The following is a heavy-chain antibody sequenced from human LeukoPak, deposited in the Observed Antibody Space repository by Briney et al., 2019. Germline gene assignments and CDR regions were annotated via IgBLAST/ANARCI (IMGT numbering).Heavy chain of an antibody. J-gene: IGHJ2*01. CDR1: GYTFTSYY. V-gene: IGHV1-46*01. CDR3: ARGIWEMATIPYWYFDI. CDR2: INPSGGST. Sequence: ASVKVSCKASGYTFTSYYMHWVRQAPGQGLEWMGIINPSGGSTSYAQKFQGRVTMTRDMSTSTVYMELSSLRSEDTAVYYCARGIWEMATIPYWYFDIWGRGTLVTVSS. D-gene: IGHD5-24*01.